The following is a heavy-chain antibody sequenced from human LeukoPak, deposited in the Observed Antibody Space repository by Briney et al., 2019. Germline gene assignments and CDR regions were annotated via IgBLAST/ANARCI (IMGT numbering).Heavy chain of an antibody. CDR2: ISPYNDNT. J-gene: IGHJ4*02. Sequence: ASVKVSCKASGYTFITYGISWVRQAPGQGLEWMGWISPYNDNTEYAQKFQGRVTMTTDTSTSTVYMELRSLRPDDTAMYYCAKDPPHSSGPNSPCFEFWGQGALVTVSS. CDR1: GYTFITYG. D-gene: IGHD6-19*01. CDR3: AKDPPHSSGPNSPCFEF. V-gene: IGHV1-18*01.